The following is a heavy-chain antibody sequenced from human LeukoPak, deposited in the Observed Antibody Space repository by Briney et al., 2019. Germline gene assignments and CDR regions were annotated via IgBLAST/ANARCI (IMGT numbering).Heavy chain of an antibody. Sequence: GGSLRLSCAASGFTFGDYYMSWIRQAPGKGLEWISYISSSGNTKYYTDSVRGRFAISRDNAKSSLYLQMSSLRVEDTAVYYCAKVVALSGWYFHDAFDIWGQGTMVTVSS. CDR3: AKVVALSGWYFHDAFDI. D-gene: IGHD6-19*01. CDR2: ISSSGNTK. J-gene: IGHJ3*02. V-gene: IGHV3-11*04. CDR1: GFTFGDYY.